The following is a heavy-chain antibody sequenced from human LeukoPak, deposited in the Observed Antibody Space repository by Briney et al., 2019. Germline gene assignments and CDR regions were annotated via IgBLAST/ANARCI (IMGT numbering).Heavy chain of an antibody. J-gene: IGHJ4*02. Sequence: GASVKVSCKASGYTFTSYDINWVRQATGQGLEWMGWMNPNSGNTGYAQKFQGRVTMTRNTSISTAYMELSSLRSEDTAVYHCARLPQITMVRETDYWGQGTLVTVSS. CDR1: GYTFTSYD. CDR2: MNPNSGNT. CDR3: ARLPQITMVRETDY. D-gene: IGHD3-10*01. V-gene: IGHV1-8*01.